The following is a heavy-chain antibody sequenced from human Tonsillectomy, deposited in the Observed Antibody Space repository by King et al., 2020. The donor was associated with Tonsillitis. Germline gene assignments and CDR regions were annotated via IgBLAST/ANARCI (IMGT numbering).Heavy chain of an antibody. Sequence: VQLVESGGGLVQPGGSLRLSCAASGFTFSSSEMNWVRQAPGKGLKWVSYISGSGSAIYYADSVKGRFTISRDNAKNSLYLQMNSLRAEDTAIYYCARYYGSVNYLDYWGQGTLVTVSS. CDR3: ARYYGSVNYLDY. CDR2: ISGSGSAI. V-gene: IGHV3-48*03. J-gene: IGHJ4*02. D-gene: IGHD3-10*01. CDR1: GFTFSSSE.